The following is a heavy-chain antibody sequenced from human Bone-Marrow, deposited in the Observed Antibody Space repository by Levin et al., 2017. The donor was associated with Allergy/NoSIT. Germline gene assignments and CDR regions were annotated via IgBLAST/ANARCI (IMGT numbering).Heavy chain of an antibody. CDR1: GGSIGGHNYY. CDR3: ARVVVDDNYFDS. J-gene: IGHJ4*02. Sequence: SQTLSLPCTVSGGSIGGHNYYWGWIRQPPGKGLEWIGNIYYKGDTYYNPSLRSRVTISLGTSRTHFSLKLDSVTAADTAVYYCARVVVDDNYFDSWDRGTLVTVSS. V-gene: IGHV4-39*07. D-gene: IGHD2-2*01. CDR2: IYYKGDT.